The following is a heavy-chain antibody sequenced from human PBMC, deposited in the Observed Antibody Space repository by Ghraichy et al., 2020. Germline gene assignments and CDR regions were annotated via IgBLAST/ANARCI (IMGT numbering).Heavy chain of an antibody. CDR2: IVVGSGNT. D-gene: IGHD3-10*01. J-gene: IGHJ4*02. CDR1: TFTFSSFV. CDR3: AAGSGGSGRGDHEY. V-gene: IGHV1-58*01. Sequence: SVKVSCKASTFTFSSFVVQWVRQARGERLEWIGWIVVGSGNTNYAQKFQERVTITTDMSTRTSYMELSSLRSEDTAVYYCAAGSGGSGRGDHEYWGQGTVGTVS.